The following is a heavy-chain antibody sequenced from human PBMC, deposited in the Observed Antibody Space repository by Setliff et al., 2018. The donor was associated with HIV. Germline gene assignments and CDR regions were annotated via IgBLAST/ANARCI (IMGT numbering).Heavy chain of an antibody. CDR3: TRHLPVYYGSGVSYYFDY. CDR2: FANDGST. J-gene: IGHJ4*02. Sequence: SETLSLTCTVSGDAVSPYYWSWIRQPPGKGLEWIGYFANDGSTNYNPPLKSRVTISLDTSKNEVSLKLTSVTAADTAMYYCTRHLPVYYGSGVSYYFDYWGQGTLVTVSS. D-gene: IGHD3-10*01. CDR1: GDAVSPYY. V-gene: IGHV4-59*08.